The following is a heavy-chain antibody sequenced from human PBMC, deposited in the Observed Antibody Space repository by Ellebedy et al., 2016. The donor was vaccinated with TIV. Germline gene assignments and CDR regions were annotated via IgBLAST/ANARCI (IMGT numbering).Heavy chain of an antibody. CDR2: IWYDGSNK. CDR3: ARGVSGWGPHFDY. J-gene: IGHJ4*02. Sequence: PGGSLRLSCAASGFTFSSYGMHWVRQAPGKGLEWVAVIWYDGSNKYYADSVKGRFTISRDNSKNTLYLQMNSLRAEDTAVYYCARGVSGWGPHFDYWGQGTLVTVSS. D-gene: IGHD6-19*01. V-gene: IGHV3-33*01. CDR1: GFTFSSYG.